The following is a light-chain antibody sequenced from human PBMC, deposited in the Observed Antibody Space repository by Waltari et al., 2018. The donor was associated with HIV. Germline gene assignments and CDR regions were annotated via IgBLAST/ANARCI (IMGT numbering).Light chain of an antibody. V-gene: IGLV2-14*01. CDR3: SSYTSRNTRV. J-gene: IGLJ1*01. Sequence: QSALTQPASVSGSPGQSITISCTGTTSDVGGSKYVPWYQQHPDKAPKPVVYEFSNRPSGISIRFSGSKSGNTASLTISGLQAEDEADYYCSSYTSRNTRVFGTGTKVTVL. CDR2: EFS. CDR1: TSDVGGSKY.